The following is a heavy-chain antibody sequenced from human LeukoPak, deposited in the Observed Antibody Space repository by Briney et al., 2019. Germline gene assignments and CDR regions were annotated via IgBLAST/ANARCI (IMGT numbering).Heavy chain of an antibody. V-gene: IGHV3-23*01. D-gene: IGHD6-19*01. CDR3: AKDRRNIAVASDY. Sequence: PGGSLRLSCTASGFTLSSYEMSWIRQAPGKGLEWVSSIDYSGGSTYYADSVKGRFTISRDNSKNTLYLQMNSLRAEDTAVYYCAKDRRNIAVASDYWGQGTLVTVSS. CDR1: GFTLSSYE. CDR2: IDYSGGST. J-gene: IGHJ4*02.